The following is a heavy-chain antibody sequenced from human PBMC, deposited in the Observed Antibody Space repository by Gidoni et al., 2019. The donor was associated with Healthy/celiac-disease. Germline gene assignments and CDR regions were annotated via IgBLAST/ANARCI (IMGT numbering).Heavy chain of an antibody. CDR3: ARGSSWLHYYYYGMDV. D-gene: IGHD6-13*01. CDR2: IGTAGDT. Sequence: EVQLVESGGGLVQPGGSLRLSCAASGFTFSSYDMHWVRQATGKGLEWFSAIGTAGDTYYPGSVKGRFTISRENAKNSLYLQMNSLRAGDTAVYYCARGSSWLHYYYYGMDVWGQGTTVTVSS. CDR1: GFTFSSYD. J-gene: IGHJ6*02. V-gene: IGHV3-13*01.